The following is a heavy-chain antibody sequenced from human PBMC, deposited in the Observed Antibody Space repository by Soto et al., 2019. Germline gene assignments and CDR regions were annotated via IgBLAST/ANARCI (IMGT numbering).Heavy chain of an antibody. CDR3: ARTQYSGYEEYYFDY. D-gene: IGHD5-12*01. J-gene: IGHJ4*02. CDR2: ISYDGSNK. CDR1: GFTFSSYA. Sequence: QVQLVESEGGVVQHGRSLRLSCAASGFTFSSYAMHWVRQAPGKGLEWVAVISYDGSNKYYADSVKGRFTISRDNSKNTLYLQMNSLRAEDTAVYYCARTQYSGYEEYYFDYCGQGSLGTVSA. V-gene: IGHV3-30-3*01.